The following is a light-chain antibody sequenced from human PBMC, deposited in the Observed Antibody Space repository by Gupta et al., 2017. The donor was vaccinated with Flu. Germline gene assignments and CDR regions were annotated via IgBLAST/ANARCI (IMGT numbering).Light chain of an antibody. CDR1: QTFSDY. J-gene: IGKJ2*01. V-gene: IGKV3-11*01. CDR3: QQRAGGPPSYT. Sequence: TLYLSPGERATLFCRASQTFSDYLAWYKQKPGQPPRLLIYDASSRATGITARFSGSGSKTDFTLTIGSREPEDFAVYYCQQRAGGPPSYTFGQGTTMEIK. CDR2: DAS.